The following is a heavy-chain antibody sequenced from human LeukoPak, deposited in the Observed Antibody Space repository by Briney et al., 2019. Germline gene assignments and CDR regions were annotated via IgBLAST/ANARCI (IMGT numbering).Heavy chain of an antibody. CDR3: ARGHGEIDY. CDR1: GGSISSGGYY. Sequence: SETLSLTCTVSGGSISSGGYYWSWIRQPPGKGLEWIGEINHSGSTNYNPSLKSRVTISVDTSKNQFSLKLSSVTAADTAVYYCARGHGEIDYWGQGTLVTVSS. J-gene: IGHJ4*02. D-gene: IGHD3-10*01. CDR2: INHSGST. V-gene: IGHV4-39*07.